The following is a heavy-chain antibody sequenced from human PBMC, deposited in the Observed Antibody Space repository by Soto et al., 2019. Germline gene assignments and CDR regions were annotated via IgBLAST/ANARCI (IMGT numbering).Heavy chain of an antibody. D-gene: IGHD3-3*02. CDR2: ISAYNGNT. CDR3: ARSPLYSISNWFGP. Sequence: ASVKVSCKASGYTFTSYGISWVRQAPGQGLEWMGWISAYNGNTNYAQKLQGRVTMTPDTSPSPAYMELRSLRSDDTAVYYGARSPLYSISNWFGPWGQGTLVTVSS. J-gene: IGHJ5*02. V-gene: IGHV1-18*01. CDR1: GYTFTSYG.